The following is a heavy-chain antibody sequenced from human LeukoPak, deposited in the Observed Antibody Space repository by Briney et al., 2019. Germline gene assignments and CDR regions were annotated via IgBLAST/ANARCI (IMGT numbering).Heavy chain of an antibody. J-gene: IGHJ1*01. Sequence: PGGSLRLSCAASGFTFYGYAMNWVRQAPGKGLEWVSAISGSGGSTYYADSVKGRFTISRDNSKNTLYLQMNSLRAEDTAVYYCAKVTSGGSRMTGFQHWGQGTLVTVSS. V-gene: IGHV3-23*01. CDR1: GFTFYGYA. CDR3: AKVTSGGSRMTGFQH. CDR2: ISGSGGST. D-gene: IGHD2-15*01.